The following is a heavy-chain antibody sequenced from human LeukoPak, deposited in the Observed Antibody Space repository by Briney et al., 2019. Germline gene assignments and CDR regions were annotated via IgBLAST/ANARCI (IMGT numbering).Heavy chain of an antibody. D-gene: IGHD3-16*02. CDR3: ATLTDRYDYVWGSYRGDWFDP. J-gene: IGHJ5*02. CDR1: GGSISSYY. V-gene: IGHV4-59*12. CDR2: IYYSGST. Sequence: ASETLSLTCTVSGGSISSYYWSWIRQPPGKGLEWIGYIYYSGSTNYNPSLKSRVTISVDTSKNQFSLKLSSVTAADTAVYYCATLTDRYDYVWGSYRGDWFDPWGQGTLVTVSS.